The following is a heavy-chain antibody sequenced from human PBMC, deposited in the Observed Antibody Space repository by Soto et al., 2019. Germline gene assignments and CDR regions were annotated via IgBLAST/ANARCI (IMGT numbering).Heavy chain of an antibody. D-gene: IGHD3-3*01. Sequence: QVQLVQSGAEVKKPGASVRVSCKASGYTFSGYDINWVRQAIGQGLEWMGWVSPDSGSTGYAGIFQGRVTMTWDRSTTTAYMDLSSLTSEDSAVYYCARATELRYVEWSVYRGGNYAMDVWGQGTTVTVSS. CDR3: ARATELRYVEWSVYRGGNYAMDV. CDR1: GYTFSGYD. CDR2: VSPDSGST. J-gene: IGHJ6*02. V-gene: IGHV1-8*01.